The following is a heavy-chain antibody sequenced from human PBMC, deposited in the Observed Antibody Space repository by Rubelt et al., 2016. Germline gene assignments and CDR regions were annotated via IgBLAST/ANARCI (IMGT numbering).Heavy chain of an antibody. Sequence: EVQLVESGGGLVQPGGSLRLSCAASGFTFSSYWMSWVRQAPGKGLEWVANIKQDGSAKSYVDSVKGRFAISRDNARNSLYLQMNSLRVEDTAVYYCTQNTGDNWGQGTLVTVSS. CDR3: TQNTGDN. CDR2: IKQDGSAK. CDR1: GFTFSSYW. V-gene: IGHV3-7*02. D-gene: IGHD2-21*01. J-gene: IGHJ4*02.